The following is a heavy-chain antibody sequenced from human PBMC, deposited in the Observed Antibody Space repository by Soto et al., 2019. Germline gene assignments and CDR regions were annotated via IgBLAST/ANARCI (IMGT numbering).Heavy chain of an antibody. J-gene: IGHJ6*02. Sequence: SETLSLTCSVSGGSINSHYWNWIRESPGKGLEWIGYIYYSGGTNYNPSLKSRVTISVDRSKNQLSLQLTSVTAADTAVYYCVRAGRWFGEVAYYGLDVWGQGTTVTVSS. V-gene: IGHV4-59*11. CDR1: GGSINSHY. D-gene: IGHD3-10*01. CDR3: VRAGRWFGEVAYYGLDV. CDR2: IYYSGGT.